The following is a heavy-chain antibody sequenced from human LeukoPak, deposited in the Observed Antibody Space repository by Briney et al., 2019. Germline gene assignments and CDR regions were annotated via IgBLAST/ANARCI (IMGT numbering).Heavy chain of an antibody. Sequence: GGSLRLSCAVSKFIFTTYTMTWVRQAPGKGLEWVSSVSRGGASTYYADSVKGRFTISRDSSNNTVYLQMRSLRAEDTAVYYCAKDSYGLDVWGQGTTASVSS. J-gene: IGHJ6*02. CDR1: KFIFTTYT. V-gene: IGHV3-23*01. CDR3: AKDSYGLDV. CDR2: VSRGGAST.